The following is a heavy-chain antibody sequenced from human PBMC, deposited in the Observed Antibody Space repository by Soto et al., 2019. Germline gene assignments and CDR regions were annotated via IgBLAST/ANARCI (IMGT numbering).Heavy chain of an antibody. CDR1: GVSISGYY. CDR2: MYNTGST. J-gene: IGHJ6*02. Sequence: SETLSLTCTGSGVSISGYYWSWIRHPPGKGLEWIGYMYNTGSTVYNPSFKSRVTISVDTSKNQFSLKLNSVTAADTAVYYCARDLWGYCGTDCYPLDVWGQGTTVP. V-gene: IGHV4-59*01. CDR3: ARDLWGYCGTDCYPLDV. D-gene: IGHD2-21*02.